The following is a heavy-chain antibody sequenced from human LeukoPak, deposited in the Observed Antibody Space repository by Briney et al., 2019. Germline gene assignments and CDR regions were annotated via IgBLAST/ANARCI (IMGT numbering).Heavy chain of an antibody. CDR2: INPSGGST. CDR3: ARGESLYDILTGYYPYLFDY. D-gene: IGHD3-9*01. CDR1: GYTFTSYG. Sequence: ASVKVSCKASGYTFTSYGISWVRQAPGQGLEWMGIINPSGGSTSYAQKFQGRVTMTRDTSTSTVYMELSSLRSEDTAVYYCARGESLYDILTGYYPYLFDYWGQGTLVTVSS. J-gene: IGHJ4*02. V-gene: IGHV1-46*01.